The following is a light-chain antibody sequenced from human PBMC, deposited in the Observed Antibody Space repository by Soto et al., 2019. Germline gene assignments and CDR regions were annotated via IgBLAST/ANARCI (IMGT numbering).Light chain of an antibody. V-gene: IGKV3-20*01. Sequence: EIVLTQSPCTLSLSPGERATLSCRASQSVSSSYLAWYQQKPGQAPRLIIYGASSRATGIPDRFSGSGSGTDFTLTISRLEPEDFAVYYCQQYGSAPFTFGQGTKVEIK. CDR1: QSVSSSY. CDR3: QQYGSAPFT. CDR2: GAS. J-gene: IGKJ1*01.